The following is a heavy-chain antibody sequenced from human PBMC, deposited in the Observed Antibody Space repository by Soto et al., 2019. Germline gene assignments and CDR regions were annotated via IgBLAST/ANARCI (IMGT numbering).Heavy chain of an antibody. J-gene: IGHJ4*02. CDR3: ARATLGGYCSSTSCSPYFDY. V-gene: IGHV3-13*01. Sequence: GGSLRLSCAASGFTFSSYDMHWVRQATGKGLEWVSAIGTAGDTYYPGSVKGRFTISRENAKNSLYLQMNSLRAGDTAVYYCARATLGGYCSSTSCSPYFDYWGQGTLVTASS. CDR2: IGTAGDT. D-gene: IGHD2-2*01. CDR1: GFTFSSYD.